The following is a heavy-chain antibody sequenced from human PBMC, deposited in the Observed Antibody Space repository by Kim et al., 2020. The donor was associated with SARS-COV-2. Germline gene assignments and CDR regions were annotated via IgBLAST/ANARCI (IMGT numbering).Heavy chain of an antibody. CDR2: GNGNT. D-gene: IGHD3-16*01. Sequence: GNGNTSYSPKFQGRVTFTTDTSASTAYMELSFLRSEDSAVYYCLGGFYFDYWGQGTLVTVSS. V-gene: IGHV1-3*01. CDR3: LGGFYFDY. J-gene: IGHJ4*02.